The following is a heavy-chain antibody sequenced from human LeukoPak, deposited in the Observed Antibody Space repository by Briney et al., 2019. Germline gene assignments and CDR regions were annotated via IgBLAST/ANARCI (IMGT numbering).Heavy chain of an antibody. V-gene: IGHV1-2*02. CDR2: INPNSGGT. D-gene: IGHD1-14*01. J-gene: IGHJ3*02. CDR1: GYTFTSYD. Sequence: ASVKVSCKASGYTFTSYDINWVRQATGQGLEWMGWINPNSGGTNYAQKFQGRVTMTRDTSISTAYMELSRLRSDDTAVYYCAREPHRKGHALDIWGQGTMVTVSS. CDR3: AREPHRKGHALDI.